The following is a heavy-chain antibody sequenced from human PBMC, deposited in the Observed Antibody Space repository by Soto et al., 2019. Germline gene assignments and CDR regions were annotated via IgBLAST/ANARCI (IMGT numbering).Heavy chain of an antibody. CDR2: VYYRGST. V-gene: IGHV4-61*01. J-gene: IGHJ4*02. Sequence: EILSVTCTASGASEGRDTTYYWSWIRQSPRKGLEWIGYVYYRGSTKYNPSLKSRVTISLDTAKNELPRRVRSVTAADTAVYYCARGYISGWDPVYDFETWGQGSLVTVSA. CDR1: GASEGRDTTYY. CDR3: ARGYISGWDPVYDFET. D-gene: IGHD6-19*01.